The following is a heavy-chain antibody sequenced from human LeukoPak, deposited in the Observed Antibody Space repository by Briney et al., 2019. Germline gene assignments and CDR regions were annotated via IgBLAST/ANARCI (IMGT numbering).Heavy chain of an antibody. D-gene: IGHD6-19*01. J-gene: IGHJ3*02. Sequence: GGSLRLSCAASGFTFSSYAMHWVRQAPGKGLEWAAVISYDGGNKYYADSVKGRFTISRDNSKNTLYLQMNSLRAEDTAVYYCAREAVAGAFDIWGQGTMVTVSS. CDR2: ISYDGGNK. V-gene: IGHV3-30-3*01. CDR3: AREAVAGAFDI. CDR1: GFTFSSYA.